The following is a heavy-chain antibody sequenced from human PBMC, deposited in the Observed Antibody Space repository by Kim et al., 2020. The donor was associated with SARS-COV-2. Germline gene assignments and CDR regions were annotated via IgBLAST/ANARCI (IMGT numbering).Heavy chain of an antibody. J-gene: IGHJ4*02. CDR3: ARGVGYCSGGNCYPYYFDY. V-gene: IGHV3-30*07. Sequence: GRFTISRDNSKNTLYLQMNSLRAEDTAVYYCARGVGYCSGGNCYPYYFDYWGQGTLVTVSS. D-gene: IGHD2-15*01.